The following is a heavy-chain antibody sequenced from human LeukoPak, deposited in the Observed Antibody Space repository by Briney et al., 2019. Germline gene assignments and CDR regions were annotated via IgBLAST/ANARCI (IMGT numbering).Heavy chain of an antibody. CDR1: GFTFSSYG. V-gene: IGHV3-30*18. CDR2: MSSDGNDK. J-gene: IGHJ4*02. Sequence: GGSLRLSCAASGFTFSSYGMHWVRQAPGKGLELVAIMSSDGNDKYYADSVKGRFIVSRDNSKNMLFLQMNSLRAEDTAVYYCAKDQIGWAPGYSSGPLDYWGQRTLVTVSS. CDR3: AKDQIGWAPGYSSGPLDY. D-gene: IGHD6-19*01.